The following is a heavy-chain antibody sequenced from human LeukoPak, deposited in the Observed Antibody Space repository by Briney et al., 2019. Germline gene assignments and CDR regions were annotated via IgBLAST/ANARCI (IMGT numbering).Heavy chain of an antibody. CDR2: IRYDGSNK. V-gene: IGHV3-30*02. CDR1: GFTFSSYG. J-gene: IGHJ3*02. CDR3: ARVEYGDVHAFDI. D-gene: IGHD4-17*01. Sequence: GGSLRLSCAASGFTFSSYGMHWVRQAPGKGLEWVAFIRYDGSNKYYADSVKGRFTISRDNSKNTLYLQMNSLRAEDTAVYYCARVEYGDVHAFDIWGQGTMVTVSS.